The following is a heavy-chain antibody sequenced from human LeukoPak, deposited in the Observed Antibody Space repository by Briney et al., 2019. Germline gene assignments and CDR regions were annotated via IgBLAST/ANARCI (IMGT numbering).Heavy chain of an antibody. CDR3: ARSSYDDSSVGFYYFDY. CDR2: IYHSGST. CDR1: GGSISSGGYS. V-gene: IGHV4-30-2*01. D-gene: IGHD3-22*01. Sequence: SQTLSLTCAVSGGSISSGGYSWSWIRQPPGKGLEWIGYIYHSGSTYYNPSLKSRVTISVDTSKNQFSLKLSSVTAADTAVYYCARSSYDDSSVGFYYFDYWGQGTLVTVSS. J-gene: IGHJ4*02.